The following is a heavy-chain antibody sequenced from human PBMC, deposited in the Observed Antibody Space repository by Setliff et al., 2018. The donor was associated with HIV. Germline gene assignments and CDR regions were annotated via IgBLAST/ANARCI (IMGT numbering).Heavy chain of an antibody. D-gene: IGHD3-3*01. Sequence: GASVKVSCKASGYTFTSYAIHWVRQAPGQRLEWMGWINAGNGNTKYSQEFQGRVTITRDTSASTAYMELSSLKSDDMAVYYCARGATYYNFWTAPHPIDYWGQGTTVTVSS. V-gene: IGHV1-3*03. CDR2: INAGNGNT. CDR1: GYTFTSYA. CDR3: ARGATYYNFWTAPHPIDY. J-gene: IGHJ4*02.